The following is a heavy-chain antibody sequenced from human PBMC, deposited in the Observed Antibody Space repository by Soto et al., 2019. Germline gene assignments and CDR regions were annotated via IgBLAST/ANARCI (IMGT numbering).Heavy chain of an antibody. CDR1: GFTFSSYA. Sequence: EVQLLESGGGLVQPGGSLRLSCAASGFTFSSYAMRWVRQAPGKGLEWVSAISGSGGSTYYADSVKGRFTISRDNSKNTLYLPMNSLRAEDTAVYYCAKDHPITMIVVVHNQHWGQGTLVTVSS. D-gene: IGHD3-22*01. J-gene: IGHJ1*01. V-gene: IGHV3-23*01. CDR3: AKDHPITMIVVVHNQH. CDR2: ISGSGGST.